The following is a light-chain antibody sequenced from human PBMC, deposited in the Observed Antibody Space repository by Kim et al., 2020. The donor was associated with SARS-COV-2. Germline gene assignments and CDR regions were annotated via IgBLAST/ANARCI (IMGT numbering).Light chain of an antibody. CDR1: SRHSSYA. J-gene: IGLJ2*01. Sequence: ASGRLTCTLSSRHSSYAIAWHQQQPEKGPRHLLRVTSDGNLIKGDGIPDRFSGSRSGAERYLTISSLQSEDEADYYCQTWDTGIQIFGGGTQLTVL. CDR2: VTSDGNL. CDR3: QTWDTGIQI. V-gene: IGLV4-69*01.